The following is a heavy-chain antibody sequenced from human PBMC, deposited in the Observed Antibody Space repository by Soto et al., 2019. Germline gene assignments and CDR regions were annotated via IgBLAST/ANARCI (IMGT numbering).Heavy chain of an antibody. D-gene: IGHD3-22*01. Sequence: ASVKVSCKASGYTFTSYAMHWVRRAPGQRLEWMGWINAGNGNTKYSQKFQGRVTITRDTSASTAYMELSSLRSEDTAVYYCARDRVTDYYDSSGYTHWGQGTLVTVSS. V-gene: IGHV1-3*01. J-gene: IGHJ4*02. CDR3: ARDRVTDYYDSSGYTH. CDR2: INAGNGNT. CDR1: GYTFTSYA.